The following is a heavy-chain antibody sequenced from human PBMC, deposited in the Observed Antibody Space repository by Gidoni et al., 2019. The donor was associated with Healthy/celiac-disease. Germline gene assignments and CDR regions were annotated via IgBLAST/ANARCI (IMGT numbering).Heavy chain of an antibody. J-gene: IGHJ4*02. CDR1: GFTFSDYY. CDR3: ARWTTVTNALDY. CDR2: TSSSSSYT. V-gene: IGHV3-11*06. Sequence: QVTPVDSGGDSVTPGASLRLSCTASGFTFSDYYMSMIRQAPGKGLEWVSYTSSSSSYTNYADSVKGRFTISRDNAKISLYLQMNSRRAEDTAVYYCARWTTVTNALDYWGQGTLVTVSS. D-gene: IGHD4-17*01.